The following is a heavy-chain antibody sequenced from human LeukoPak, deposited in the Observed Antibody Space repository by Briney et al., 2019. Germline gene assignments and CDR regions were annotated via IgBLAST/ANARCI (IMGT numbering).Heavy chain of an antibody. V-gene: IGHV4-59*01. CDR2: SYYSGST. J-gene: IGHJ4*02. D-gene: IGHD3-10*01. CDR1: GGSISSYY. Sequence: KPSETLSLTCTVSGGSISSYYWSWIRQPPGKGLEWIGYSYYSGSTNYNPSLKSRITISVDTSKNQFSLKLSSVTAADTAVYYCARGSTMVRGVISRYYFDYWGQGTLVTVSS. CDR3: ARGSTMVRGVISRYYFDY.